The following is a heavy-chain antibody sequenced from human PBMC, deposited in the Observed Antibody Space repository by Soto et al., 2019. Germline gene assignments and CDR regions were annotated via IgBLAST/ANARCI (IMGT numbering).Heavy chain of an antibody. J-gene: IGHJ4*02. D-gene: IGHD4-17*01. CDR1: GFTFGYFA. CDR3: AKGGMTTVTTPDY. Sequence: GGSLRLSCVASGFTFGYFAMHWVRQAPGTGLEWVSGIGWNSHSIGYADSVKGRFTISRDNAKNSLYLQMNGLRTDDTAVYYCAKGGMTTVTTPDYWGLGTLVTVSS. V-gene: IGHV3-9*01. CDR2: IGWNSHSI.